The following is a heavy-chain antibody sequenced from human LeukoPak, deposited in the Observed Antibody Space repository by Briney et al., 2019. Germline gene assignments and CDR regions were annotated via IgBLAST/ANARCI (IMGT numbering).Heavy chain of an antibody. CDR2: IWYDGSNK. V-gene: IGHV3-33*01. CDR3: ARDRNYHGSGSYRGWFDP. CDR1: GFTFSSYG. D-gene: IGHD3-10*01. Sequence: GRSLRLSCAASGFTFSSYGMHWVRQAPGKGLEWVAVIWYDGSNKYYADSVKGRFTISRDNSKNTLYLQMNSLRAEDTAVYYCARDRNYHGSGSYRGWFDPWGQGTLVTVSS. J-gene: IGHJ5*02.